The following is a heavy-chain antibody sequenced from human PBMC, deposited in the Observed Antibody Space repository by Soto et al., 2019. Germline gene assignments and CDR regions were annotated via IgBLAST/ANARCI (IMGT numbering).Heavy chain of an antibody. CDR3: ATGRYSGSYFDY. CDR1: GGSFSGHY. CDR2: INHSGST. D-gene: IGHD1-26*01. Sequence: QVQLQQWGAGLLKPSETLSLTCAVYGGSFSGHYWSWIRQPPGKGPEWIGEINHSGSTNYNPSLKSRVTISVDTSKNQFSLKLSSVTAADTAVYYCATGRYSGSYFDYWGQGTLVTVSS. J-gene: IGHJ4*02. V-gene: IGHV4-34*01.